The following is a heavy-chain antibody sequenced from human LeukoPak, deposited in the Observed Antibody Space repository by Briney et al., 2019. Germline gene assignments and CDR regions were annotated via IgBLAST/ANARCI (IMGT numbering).Heavy chain of an antibody. CDR3: ALGPIVASGWFDP. J-gene: IGHJ5*02. V-gene: IGHV3-30*19. CDR1: GFTFSSYG. D-gene: IGHD5-12*01. Sequence: GGSLRLSCAASGFTFSSYGMHWVRQAPGKGLEWVADISYDGSNKYYADSVKGRFTISRDNSKNILFLQMNSLRAEDTAVYYCALGPIVASGWFDPWGQGTLVTVSS. CDR2: ISYDGSNK.